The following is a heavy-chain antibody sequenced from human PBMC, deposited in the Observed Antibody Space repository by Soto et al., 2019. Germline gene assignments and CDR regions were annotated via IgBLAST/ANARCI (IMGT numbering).Heavy chain of an antibody. D-gene: IGHD6-13*01. Sequence: QEQLVESGGGVVQPGRSLRLSCAASGFAFSRYGMHWVRQAPGKGLEWVAFIWFDGSDEFYADSVKGRFSVSRDNSKNMLYLQMDSLTAEDTAVYYCARDGGRIARTQFDYWGQGALVIVSS. CDR3: ARDGGRIARTQFDY. CDR2: IWFDGSDE. V-gene: IGHV3-33*01. CDR1: GFAFSRYG. J-gene: IGHJ4*02.